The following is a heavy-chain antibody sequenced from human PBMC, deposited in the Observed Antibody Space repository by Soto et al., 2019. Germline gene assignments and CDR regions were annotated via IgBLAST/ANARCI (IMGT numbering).Heavy chain of an antibody. CDR2: ISGSGGST. CDR1: GFTFSSYA. Sequence: GGSLRLSCAASGFTFSSYAMSWVRQAPGKGLEWVSAISGSGGSTYYADSVKGRFTISRDNSKNTLYLQMNSLRAEDTAVYYCAKSTAVTTRYYYYGIDVWGQGTTVTVSS. J-gene: IGHJ6*02. CDR3: AKSTAVTTRYYYYGIDV. V-gene: IGHV3-23*01. D-gene: IGHD4-17*01.